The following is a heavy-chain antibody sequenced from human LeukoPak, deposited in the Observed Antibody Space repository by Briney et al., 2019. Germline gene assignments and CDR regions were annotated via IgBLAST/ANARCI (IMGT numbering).Heavy chain of an antibody. CDR2: VFHNGDS. CDR3: ASKPIVPASQGHYFDT. V-gene: IGHV4-59*02. Sequence: SETLSLTCTVSGASVRSHYWSWIRQPPGKGLVWIGNVFHNGDSSFAPSLTSRVTMSVDTSKNQFSLNLNSVTAADTAVYYCASKPIVPASQGHYFDTWGQGILVTVSS. CDR1: GASVRSHY. D-gene: IGHD2-2*01. J-gene: IGHJ5*02.